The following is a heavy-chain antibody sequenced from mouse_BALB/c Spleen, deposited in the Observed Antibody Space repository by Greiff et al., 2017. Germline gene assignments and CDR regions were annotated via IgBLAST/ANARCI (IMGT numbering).Heavy chain of an antibody. J-gene: IGHJ4*01. CDR3: ARNGYYDAMDY. CDR1: GFSLTSYG. V-gene: IGHV2-2*02. Sequence: QVQLQQSGPGLVQPSQSLSITCTVSGFSLTSYGVHWVRQSPGKGLEWLGVIWSGGSTDYNAALISRLSISKDNSKSQVFFKMNSLQANDTAIYYCARNGYYDAMDYWGQGTSVTVSS. CDR2: IWSGGST.